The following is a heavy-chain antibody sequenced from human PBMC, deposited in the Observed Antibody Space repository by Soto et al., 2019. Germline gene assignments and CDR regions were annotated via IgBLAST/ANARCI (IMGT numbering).Heavy chain of an antibody. D-gene: IGHD3-3*01. J-gene: IGHJ6*02. CDR2: IYSGGST. V-gene: IGHV3-66*01. Sequence: GGSLRLSCAASGFTVSINSMSWVRQAPGKGLEWVSLIYSGGSTYYADSVKGRFTISRDNSKNTLYLQMNSLRAEDTAVYYCARDPPYYDFRLVVWGQGT. CDR1: GFTVSINS. CDR3: ARDPPYYDFRLVV.